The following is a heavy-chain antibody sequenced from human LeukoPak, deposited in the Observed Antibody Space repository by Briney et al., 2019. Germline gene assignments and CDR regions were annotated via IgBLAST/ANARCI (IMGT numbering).Heavy chain of an antibody. V-gene: IGHV4-39*07. CDR1: GASISRSTYY. CDR3: ARDRGGYFDWPRVDY. Sequence: PSETLSLTCTVSGASISRSTYYWGWIRQPPGKGLEWIGNIYYSGTPYYNPSLKSRVTLSVETSKNQFSLKLSSVTAADTAVYYCARDRGGYFDWPRVDYWGQGTLVTVSS. CDR2: IYYSGTP. D-gene: IGHD3-9*01. J-gene: IGHJ4*02.